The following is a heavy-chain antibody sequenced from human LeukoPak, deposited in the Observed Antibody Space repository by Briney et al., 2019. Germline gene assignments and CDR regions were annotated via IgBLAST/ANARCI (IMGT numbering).Heavy chain of an antibody. CDR3: ARDPKQLLLAATGGVDDAFDI. D-gene: IGHD6-25*01. CDR2: ISAYNGNT. CDR1: GYTFTSYG. J-gene: IGHJ3*02. V-gene: IGHV1-18*01. Sequence: ASVKVSCKASGYTFTSYGISWVRQAPGQGLEWMGWISAYNGNTNYAQKLQGRVTMTRDTSISTAYMELSRLRSDDTAVYYCARDPKQLLLAATGGVDDAFDIWGQGTMVTVSS.